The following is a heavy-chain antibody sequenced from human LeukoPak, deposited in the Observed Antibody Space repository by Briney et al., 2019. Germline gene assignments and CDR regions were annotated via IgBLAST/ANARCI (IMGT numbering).Heavy chain of an antibody. V-gene: IGHV6-1*01. CDR1: GDSVSSNSAT. D-gene: IGHD6-19*01. CDR2: TYYRSKWYN. CDR3: ARGIAVAGFDY. J-gene: IGHJ4*02. Sequence: SQTLSLTCAISGDSVSSNSATWNWVRHSPSRGLEWLGRTYYRSKWYNDYAVSVKSLITINPDTSKNQFSPQLNSVTPEDTAVYYCARGIAVAGFDYWGQGTLVTVSS.